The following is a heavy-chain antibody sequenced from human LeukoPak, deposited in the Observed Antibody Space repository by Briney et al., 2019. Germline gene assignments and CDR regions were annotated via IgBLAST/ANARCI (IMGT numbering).Heavy chain of an antibody. V-gene: IGHV1-2*06. J-gene: IGHJ4*02. CDR1: GYTFTDYY. CDR2: INPNSGGT. Sequence: ASVKVSCKASGYTFTDYYMYWVRQAPGQGLEWMGRINPNSGGTFYAQKFQGRVTMTRDTSISTAYMELSRLRSDDTAVYYCARVMKATVRTSNFDYWGQGTLVTVSS. CDR3: ARVMKATVRTSNFDY. D-gene: IGHD4-17*01.